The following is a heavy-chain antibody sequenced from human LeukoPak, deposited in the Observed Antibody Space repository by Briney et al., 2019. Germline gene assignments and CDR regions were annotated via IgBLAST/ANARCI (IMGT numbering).Heavy chain of an antibody. D-gene: IGHD4-17*01. J-gene: IGHJ4*02. CDR1: GGSISSGGYY. V-gene: IGHV4-31*03. CDR2: IYYSGST. CDR3: ARAYRYGDFDY. Sequence: TSETLSLTCTVSGGSISSGGYYWSWIRQHPGKGLEWIGYIYYSGSTYYNPSLKSRVTISVDTSKNQFSLKLSSVTAADTAVCYCARAYRYGDFDYWGQGTLVTVSS.